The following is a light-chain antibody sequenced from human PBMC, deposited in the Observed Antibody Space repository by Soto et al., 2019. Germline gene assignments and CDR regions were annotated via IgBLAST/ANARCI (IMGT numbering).Light chain of an antibody. CDR1: QSVSSN. Sequence: MTQSPATLSVSPWERAALSCMASQSVSSNLALYQQKPGQAPRLLIFGASTRATGTPARFSGSGSETEFTLTISSLQSEDFAVYYCQQYSDWPLTFGGGTKVDIK. V-gene: IGKV3D-15*01. CDR3: QQYSDWPLT. J-gene: IGKJ4*01. CDR2: GAS.